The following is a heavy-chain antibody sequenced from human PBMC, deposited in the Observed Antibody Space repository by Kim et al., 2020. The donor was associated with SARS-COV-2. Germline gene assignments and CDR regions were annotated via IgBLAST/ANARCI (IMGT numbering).Heavy chain of an antibody. D-gene: IGHD3-10*01. CDR3: ARDRPHTYGSGTYMDV. V-gene: IGHV4-4*02. CDR1: GGSISTINW. J-gene: IGHJ6*02. CDR2: IYHSGTT. Sequence: SETLSLTCAVSGGSISTINWWCWVRQPPGKGLEWIGEIYHSGTTTYNPSLESRVSISVDKSKHQFSLKLSSVTAADTAVYYCARDRPHTYGSGTYMDVWGQGTTVTVSS.